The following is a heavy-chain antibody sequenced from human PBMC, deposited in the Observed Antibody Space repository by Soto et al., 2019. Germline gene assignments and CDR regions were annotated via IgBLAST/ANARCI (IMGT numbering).Heavy chain of an antibody. D-gene: IGHD1-26*01. CDR3: ARGVGNALYI. CDR1: GFTFSSSG. CDR2: ISYDGSYK. V-gene: IGHV3-30*03. Sequence: QVKLVESGGGVVQPGRSLRLSCEASGFTFSSSGMHWVRQAPGKGLAWVAVISYDGSYKNYADSVKGRFTISRDNSKNTLSLQMNSLRAEDTAMYYCARGVGNALYIGGQGTMVTVSS. J-gene: IGHJ3*02.